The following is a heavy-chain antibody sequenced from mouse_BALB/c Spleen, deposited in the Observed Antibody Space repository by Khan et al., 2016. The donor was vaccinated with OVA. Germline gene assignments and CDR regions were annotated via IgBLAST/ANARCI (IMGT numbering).Heavy chain of an antibody. V-gene: IGHV5-9-1*01. CDR1: GFTFSSYA. CDR3: ARLYAMDY. CDR2: ISSGGSDT. Sequence: EVMLVESGGGLVKPEGSLKLSCAASGFTFSSYAMSWVRQTPEKRLEWVATISSGGSDTYYPDSVKGRFTISRDNANNTLYLQMSSLRSEDTAMYYCARLYAMDYWGQGTSVTVSS. J-gene: IGHJ4*01.